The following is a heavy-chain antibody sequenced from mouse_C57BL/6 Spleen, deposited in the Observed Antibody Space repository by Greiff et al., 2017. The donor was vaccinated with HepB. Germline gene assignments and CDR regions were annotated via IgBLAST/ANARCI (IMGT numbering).Heavy chain of an antibody. CDR1: GFTFSSYA. J-gene: IGHJ2*01. CDR3: ARDWESYYFDY. Sequence: DVQLQESGGGLVKPGGSLKLSCAASGFTFSSYAMSWVRQTPEKRLEWVATISDGGSYTYYPDNVKGRFTISRDNAKNNLYLQMSHLKSEDTAMYYCARDWESYYFDYWGQGTTLTVSS. V-gene: IGHV5-4*01. CDR2: ISDGGSYT. D-gene: IGHD4-1*01.